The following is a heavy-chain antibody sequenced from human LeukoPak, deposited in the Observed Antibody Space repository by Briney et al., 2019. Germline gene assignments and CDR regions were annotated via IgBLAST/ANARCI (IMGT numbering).Heavy chain of an antibody. CDR1: GFTFSSYS. CDR3: ARDPRYFDWLLNNNWFDP. CDR2: ISSSSSTI. J-gene: IGHJ5*02. V-gene: IGHV3-48*04. Sequence: PGGSLRLSCAASGFTFSSYSMNWVRQAPGKGLEWVSYISSSSSTIYYADSVKGRFTISRDNAKNSLYLQMNSLSAEDTAVYFCARDPRYFDWLLNNNWFDPWGQGTPVTVSS. D-gene: IGHD3-9*01.